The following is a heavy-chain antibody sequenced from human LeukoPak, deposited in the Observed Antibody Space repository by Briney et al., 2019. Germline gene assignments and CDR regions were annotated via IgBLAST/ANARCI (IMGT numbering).Heavy chain of an antibody. Sequence: ASVKVSCKASGYTFTSYDINWVRQATGQGLEWMGWMNPSSGNTGYAQKFQGRVTMTRNTSISTAYMELSSLRSEDTAVYYCARGVGRIAARRFDYWGQGTLVTVSS. V-gene: IGHV1-8*01. CDR3: ARGVGRIAARRFDY. D-gene: IGHD6-6*01. CDR2: MNPSSGNT. CDR1: GYTFTSYD. J-gene: IGHJ4*02.